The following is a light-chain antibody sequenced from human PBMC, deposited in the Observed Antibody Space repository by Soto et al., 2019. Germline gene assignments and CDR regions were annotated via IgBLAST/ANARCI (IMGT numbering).Light chain of an antibody. V-gene: IGLV2-14*01. CDR2: DVS. CDR1: SSDVGGYNY. J-gene: IGLJ2*01. Sequence: QSALTQPASVSGSPGQSITISCTGTSSDVGGYNYVSWYQQHPGKAPKLMIYDVSNRPSGVSNRFSGSKSGNTASLTISGLXAXDEADYYCSSYTSSIVVFGGGTKLTVL. CDR3: SSYTSSIVV.